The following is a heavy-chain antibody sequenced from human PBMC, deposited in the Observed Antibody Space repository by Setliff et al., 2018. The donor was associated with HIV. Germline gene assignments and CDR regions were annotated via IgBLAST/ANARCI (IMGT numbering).Heavy chain of an antibody. CDR1: GGTFSSYA. V-gene: IGHV1-69*10. J-gene: IGHJ4*02. CDR3: ARDLGQQWLEVKEALDY. D-gene: IGHD6-19*01. Sequence: SVKVSCKASGGTFSSYAISWVRQAPGQGLEWMGGIIPILGIANYAQKLQGRVTVTTDESTSTAYMELSSLRSEDTAVYYCARDLGQQWLEVKEALDYWGQGTLVTVSS. CDR2: IIPILGIA.